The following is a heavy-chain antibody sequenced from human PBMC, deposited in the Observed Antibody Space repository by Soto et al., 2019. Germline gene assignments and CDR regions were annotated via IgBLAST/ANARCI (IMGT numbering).Heavy chain of an antibody. D-gene: IGHD3-10*01. CDR3: ARVRPGDRADEPNWYFDL. Sequence: QVQLQESGPGLVKPSQTLSLTCTVSGGSISSGGYYWSWIRQHPGKGLEWIGYIYYSGSTYYNPSLKSRVTISVDTSKIQLSLKLSSVTVADTAVYYCARVRPGDRADEPNWYFDLWGRGTLVTVSS. V-gene: IGHV4-31*03. J-gene: IGHJ2*01. CDR2: IYYSGST. CDR1: GGSISSGGYY.